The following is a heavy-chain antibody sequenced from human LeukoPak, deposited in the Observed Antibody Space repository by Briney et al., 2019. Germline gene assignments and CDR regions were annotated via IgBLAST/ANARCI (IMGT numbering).Heavy chain of an antibody. CDR2: IKQDGSEK. CDR1: GFTFSSYW. CDR3: ASPDCGSTRCYGFDY. V-gene: IGHV3-7*01. D-gene: IGHD2-2*01. J-gene: IGHJ4*02. Sequence: PGGSLRLSCAASGFTFSSYWMSWVRQAPGKGLEWVANIKQDGSEKYYVDSVKGRFTISRDNAKNSLYLQMSSLRAEDTAVYYCASPDCGSTRCYGFDYWGQGTLVTVSS.